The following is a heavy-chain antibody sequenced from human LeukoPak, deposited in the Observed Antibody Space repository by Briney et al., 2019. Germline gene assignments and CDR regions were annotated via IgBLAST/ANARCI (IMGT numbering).Heavy chain of an antibody. CDR3: ARDRDYYDSSGYLDY. Sequence: QTGGSLRLSCAASGFTFSSYGMHWVRQAPGKGLEWVAVIWYDGSNKYYADSVKGRFTISRDNSKNTLYLQMNSLRAEDTAVYYCARDRDYYDSSGYLDYWGQGTLVTVSS. CDR1: GFTFSSYG. D-gene: IGHD3-22*01. J-gene: IGHJ4*02. V-gene: IGHV3-33*08. CDR2: IWYDGSNK.